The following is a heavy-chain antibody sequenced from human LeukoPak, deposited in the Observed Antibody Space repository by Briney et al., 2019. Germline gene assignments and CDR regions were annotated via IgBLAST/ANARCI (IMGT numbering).Heavy chain of an antibody. CDR1: GFTFSSYA. CDR3: ARVLGYCSSTSCYVGAFDI. D-gene: IGHD2-2*01. Sequence: GGSLRLSCAASGFTFSSYAMHWVRQAPGKGLEYVSAISSNGGSTYYANSVKGRFTISRDNSKNTLYLQMGSLRAEDMAVYYCARVLGYCSSTSCYVGAFDIWGQGTMVTVSS. V-gene: IGHV3-64*01. J-gene: IGHJ3*02. CDR2: ISSNGGST.